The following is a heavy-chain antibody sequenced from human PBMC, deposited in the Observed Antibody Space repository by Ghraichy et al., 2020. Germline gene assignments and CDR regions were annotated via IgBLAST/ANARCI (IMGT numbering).Heavy chain of an antibody. CDR2: ISSGSSPR. V-gene: IGHV3-48*02. J-gene: IGHJ4*02. CDR1: GFTFTTYA. D-gene: IGHD3-10*01. CDR3: VRDLERFGVREY. Sequence: GGSLRLSCAASGFTFTTYAMTWVRQAPGKGLEWVSYISSGSSPRHYADSVKGRFTVSRDNAKNSLYLQMNSLRDEDTAVYYCVRDLERFGVREYWGQGTLVTVSS.